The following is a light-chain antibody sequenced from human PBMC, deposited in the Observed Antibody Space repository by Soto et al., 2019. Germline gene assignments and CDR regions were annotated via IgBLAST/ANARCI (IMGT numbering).Light chain of an antibody. CDR3: SSYAGANRV. CDR1: SSDVGANNY. V-gene: IGLV2-8*01. Sequence: QSALTQPPSASGSPGQSVTISCTGTSSDVGANNYVSWYQQHPGKAPKLMIYEVTKRPSGVPDRFSGSKSCNTASLTVSGLQAEDEADYYCSSYAGANRVFGTGTKVTVL. J-gene: IGLJ1*01. CDR2: EVT.